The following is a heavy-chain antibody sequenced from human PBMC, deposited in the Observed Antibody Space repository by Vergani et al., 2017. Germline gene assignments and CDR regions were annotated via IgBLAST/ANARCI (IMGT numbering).Heavy chain of an antibody. D-gene: IGHD4-17*01. CDR3: ARAVEDGDYPVDY. J-gene: IGHJ4*02. CDR2: ISSSSSYI. Sequence: EVQLLESGGNLIQPGGSLRLSCGASGFTFSSYSMNWVRQAPGKGLEWVSSISSSSSYIYYADSVKGRFTISRDNAKNSLYLQMNSLRAEDTAVYYCARAVEDGDYPVDYWGQGTLVTVSS. V-gene: IGHV3-21*01. CDR1: GFTFSSYS.